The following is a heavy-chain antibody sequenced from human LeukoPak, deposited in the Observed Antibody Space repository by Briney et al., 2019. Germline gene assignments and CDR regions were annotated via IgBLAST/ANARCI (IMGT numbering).Heavy chain of an antibody. D-gene: IGHD6-13*01. J-gene: IGHJ4*02. CDR1: GYTFTSYD. CDR3: ARAVGDSSSWVYYFDY. Sequence: ASVKVSCKASGYTFTSYDINWVRQATGQGLEWMGWMNPNSGNTGYAQKFQGRVTMTRNTSISTAYMELSSLRSEDTAVYYCARAVGDSSSWVYYFDYWGQGTLDTVSS. V-gene: IGHV1-8*01. CDR2: MNPNSGNT.